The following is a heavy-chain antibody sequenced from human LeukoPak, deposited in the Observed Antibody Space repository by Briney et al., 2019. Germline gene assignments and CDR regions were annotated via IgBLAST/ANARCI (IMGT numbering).Heavy chain of an antibody. CDR1: GFTFSSYG. CDR3: AKSSDSSGYTPLDY. Sequence: GGSLRLSCAASGFTFSSYGMHWVRQAPGKGLEWVSGISWNSGSIDYADSVKGRFTISRDNAKNSLYLQMNSLRAEDTALYYCAKSSDSSGYTPLDYWGQGTLVTVSS. D-gene: IGHD3-22*01. CDR2: ISWNSGSI. J-gene: IGHJ4*02. V-gene: IGHV3-9*01.